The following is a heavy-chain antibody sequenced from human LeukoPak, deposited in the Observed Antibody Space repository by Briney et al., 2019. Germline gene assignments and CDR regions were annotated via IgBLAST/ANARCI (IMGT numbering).Heavy chain of an antibody. D-gene: IGHD2-2*01. J-gene: IGHJ4*02. Sequence: GASVKVSCKASGYTFTGYYMHWVRQAPGQGLEWMGWINPKSGGTNYAQIFQGRVTMTRDTSISTAYMELSRLRSVDTAVYYCASCITSCYVSNGWYPDRYYFDNWGQGTLVTVSS. CDR3: ASCITSCYVSNGWYPDRYYFDN. V-gene: IGHV1-2*02. CDR2: INPKSGGT. CDR1: GYTFTGYY.